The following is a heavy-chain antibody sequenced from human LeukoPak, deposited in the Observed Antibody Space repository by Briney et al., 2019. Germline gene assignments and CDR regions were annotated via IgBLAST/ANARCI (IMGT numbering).Heavy chain of an antibody. Sequence: GGSLRLSCAASGFTFSSYSMTWVRQAPGKGLEWVSSISSSSSYIYYADSVKGRFTISRDNAKNSLYLQMNSLRAEDTAVYYCAREGVDYDFWSGYSDYWGQGTLVTVSS. CDR2: ISSSSSYI. D-gene: IGHD3-3*01. CDR3: AREGVDYDFWSGYSDY. CDR1: GFTFSSYS. V-gene: IGHV3-21*04. J-gene: IGHJ4*02.